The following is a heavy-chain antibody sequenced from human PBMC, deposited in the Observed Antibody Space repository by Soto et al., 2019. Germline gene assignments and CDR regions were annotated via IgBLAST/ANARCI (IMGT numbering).Heavy chain of an antibody. V-gene: IGHV3-21*01. CDR2: ISSSSYI. CDR3: ARDTESGGRQGAFDI. Sequence: GGSLRLSCAASGFTFSSYSMNWVRQAPGKGLEWVSSISSSSYIYYADSVKGRFTISRDNAKNSLYLQMNSLRAEDTAVYYCARDTESGGRQGAFDIWGQGTMVTVSS. J-gene: IGHJ3*02. D-gene: IGHD2-15*01. CDR1: GFTFSSYS.